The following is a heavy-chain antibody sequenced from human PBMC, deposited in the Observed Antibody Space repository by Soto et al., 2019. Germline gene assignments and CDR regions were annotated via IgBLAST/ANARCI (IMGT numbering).Heavy chain of an antibody. D-gene: IGHD3-22*01. J-gene: IGHJ6*02. CDR1: GGSFSGYY. CDR3: GSPTRQWLELTSSSDMDA. CDR2: INHSGST. V-gene: IGHV4-34*01. Sequence: TSETLSLTCAVYGGSFSGYYWSWIRQPPGKGLEWIGEINHSGSTNYNPSLKSRVTISVDTSKNQFSLKLSSMTAADTAVYYCGSPTRQWLELTSSSDMDAGAQGNALPVSS.